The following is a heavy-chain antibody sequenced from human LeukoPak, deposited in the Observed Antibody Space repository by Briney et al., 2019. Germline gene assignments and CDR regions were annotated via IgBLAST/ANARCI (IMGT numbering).Heavy chain of an antibody. CDR3: ARAAHQPDIAVAGTYYYYYMDV. V-gene: IGHV1-69*05. CDR1: GGTFSSYA. D-gene: IGHD6-19*01. Sequence: SVTVSCKASGGTFSSYAISWVRQAPGEGLEWMGGIIPIFGTANYAQKFQGRVTITTDESTSTAYMELSSLRSEDTAVYYCARAAHQPDIAVAGTYYYYYMDVWGKGTTVTVSS. CDR2: IIPIFGTA. J-gene: IGHJ6*03.